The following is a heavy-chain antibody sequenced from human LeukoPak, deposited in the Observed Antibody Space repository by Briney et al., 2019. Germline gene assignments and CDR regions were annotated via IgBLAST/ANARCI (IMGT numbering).Heavy chain of an antibody. CDR3: ARDSAYNAFDI. J-gene: IGHJ3*02. CDR2: ISASSSVI. D-gene: IGHD5-12*01. CDR1: GFTFSGYS. V-gene: IGHV3-48*04. Sequence: GGSLRLSCAASGFTFSGYSMNWVRQAPGKGLEWISYISASSSVITYADSVQGRFTVSRDNAKNSLYLQMNSLRAEDTAVYYCARDSAYNAFDIWGQGTMVTVSS.